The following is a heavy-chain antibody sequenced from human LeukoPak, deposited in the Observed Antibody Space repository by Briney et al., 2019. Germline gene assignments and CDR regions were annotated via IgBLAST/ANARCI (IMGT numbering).Heavy chain of an antibody. Sequence: GGSLRLSCAASGFTFTSYSMNWVRQAPGKGQEWVSTISGGGGSTYYADSVKGRFTISRDNSKNTLYLQVNSLRAEDTAVYYCAKGGKWDVTPFDYWGQGTLVTVSS. J-gene: IGHJ4*02. CDR2: ISGGGGST. CDR3: AKGGKWDVTPFDY. D-gene: IGHD1-26*01. CDR1: GFTFTSYS. V-gene: IGHV3-23*01.